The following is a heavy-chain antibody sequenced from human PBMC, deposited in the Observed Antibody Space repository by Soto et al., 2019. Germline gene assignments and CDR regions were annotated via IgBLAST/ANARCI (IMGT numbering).Heavy chain of an antibody. CDR2: ISASYST. J-gene: IGHJ3*02. Sequence: GGSLRLSCAASGFTFNTYAMSWVRQAPGKGLEWVSAISASYSTSYADSVKGRFTISRDNSMNALYPQMNSLRIEDTAVYYCAHPRGYGVFDAYDIWGQGPMVTVSS. CDR1: GFTFNTYA. D-gene: IGHD4-17*01. V-gene: IGHV3-23*01. CDR3: AHPRGYGVFDAYDI.